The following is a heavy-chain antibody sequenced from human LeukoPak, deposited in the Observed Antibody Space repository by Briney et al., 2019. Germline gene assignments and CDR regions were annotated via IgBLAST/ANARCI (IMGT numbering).Heavy chain of an antibody. D-gene: IGHD3-22*01. CDR2: IRYDGSNK. V-gene: IGHV3-30*02. CDR3: ARGYYDISNWFDP. J-gene: IGHJ5*02. CDR1: GFTFSSYG. Sequence: GGSLRLSCAASGFTFSSYGVHWVRQAPGKGLEWVAFIRYDGSNKYYADSVKGRFTISRDNSKNTLYLQMNSLRAEDTAVYYCARGYYDISNWFDPWGQGTLVTVSS.